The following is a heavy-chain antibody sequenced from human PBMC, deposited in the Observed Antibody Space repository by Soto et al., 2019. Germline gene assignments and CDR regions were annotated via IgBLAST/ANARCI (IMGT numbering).Heavy chain of an antibody. V-gene: IGHV1-18*01. CDR1: GYTFTSYG. D-gene: IGHD6-25*01. CDR3: ARETLDYSSVDP. CDR2: ISAYNGNT. Sequence: QVQLVQSVAEVKKPGASVKVSCKASGYTFTSYGISWVRQSPGKGLEWMGWISAYNGNTNYAQKLQGRVTMTTDTSMSTAYMELRSLRSDDTAVYYCARETLDYSSVDPWGQGNLVTVSS. J-gene: IGHJ5*02.